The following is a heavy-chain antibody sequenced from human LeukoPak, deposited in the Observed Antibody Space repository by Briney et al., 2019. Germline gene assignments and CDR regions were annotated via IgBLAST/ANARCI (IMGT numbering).Heavy chain of an antibody. J-gene: IGHJ4*02. D-gene: IGHD6-19*01. V-gene: IGHV5-51*01. CDR1: GYSFASYW. CDR2: IFPGDSDT. CDR3: ARHPQFSSGWYDFDY. Sequence: GESLKISCQGSGYSFASYWIGWVRQMPGKGLEWMGIIFPGDSDTRYSPSFQGQVTISVDKSISTAYLQWDSVKTSDTAMYYCARHPQFSSGWYDFDYWGRGTLVTVSS.